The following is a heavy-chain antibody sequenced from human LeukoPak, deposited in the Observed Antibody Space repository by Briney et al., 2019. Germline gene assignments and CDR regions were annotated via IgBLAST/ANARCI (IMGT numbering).Heavy chain of an antibody. CDR1: GLAFSAYK. V-gene: IGHV3-74*01. J-gene: IGHJ4*02. Sequence: PGGSLRLSCAASGLAFSAYKMHWVRQAPRKGLVWVSRISTDGYTTNYADSVKGRFTISRDNAVNTLYLQMNSLRVEDTAVYYCVRGSLRLPRSTPDYWGQGTLVTVSS. D-gene: IGHD2-21*02. CDR2: ISTDGYTT. CDR3: VRGSLRLPRSTPDY.